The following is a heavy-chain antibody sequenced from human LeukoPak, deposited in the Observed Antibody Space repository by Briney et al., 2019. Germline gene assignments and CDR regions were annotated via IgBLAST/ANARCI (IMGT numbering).Heavy chain of an antibody. CDR1: GFTFSTYG. Sequence: GGSLRLSCAASGFTFSTYGMDWVRQAPGKGLEWVAYIRYDGSNKNYADSVKGRFTISRDNSKNRLYLQMSSLRAEDTAVYYCAKVVTGYCSTTSCPFDSWGQGTLVTVSS. V-gene: IGHV3-30*02. CDR2: IRYDGSNK. D-gene: IGHD2-2*01. CDR3: AKVVTGYCSTTSCPFDS. J-gene: IGHJ4*02.